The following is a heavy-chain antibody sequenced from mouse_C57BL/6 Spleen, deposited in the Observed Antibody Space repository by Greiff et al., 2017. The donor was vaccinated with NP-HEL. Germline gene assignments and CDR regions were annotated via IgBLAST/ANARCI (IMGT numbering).Heavy chain of an antibody. CDR2: IYPGSGNT. Sequence: VQLQESGAELVRPGASVKLSCKASGYTFTDYYINWVKQRPGQGLEWIARIYPGSGNTYYNEKFKGKDTLTAEKSSSTAYMQLSSPTSEDAAVYFCARGRSFDVWGTGTTVTVSS. V-gene: IGHV1-76*01. CDR1: GYTFTDYY. CDR3: ARGRSFDV. D-gene: IGHD3-3*01. J-gene: IGHJ1*03.